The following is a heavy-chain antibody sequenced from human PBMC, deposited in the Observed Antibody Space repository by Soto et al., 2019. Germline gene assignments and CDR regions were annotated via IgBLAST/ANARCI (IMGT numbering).Heavy chain of an antibody. J-gene: IGHJ4*02. CDR1: GFTFSSFA. V-gene: IGHV3-23*01. CDR3: AKDPPTTGTTFDY. Sequence: LRLSCAASGFTFSSFAMSWVRQAPGKGLEWVSTINKSGGSTYYADSVKGRFTISRDNSKNMLFLQINGLRAEDTAVYYCAKDPPTTGTTFDYWGRGTLVTVS. D-gene: IGHD1-1*01. CDR2: INKSGGST.